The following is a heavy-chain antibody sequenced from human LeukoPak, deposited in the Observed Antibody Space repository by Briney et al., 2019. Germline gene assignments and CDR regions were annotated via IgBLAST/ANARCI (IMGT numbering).Heavy chain of an antibody. CDR1: GFTFSSHT. CDR2: ISSSGSTI. J-gene: IGHJ4*02. D-gene: IGHD3-3*01. CDR3: ARHSYGVEWLLFLDF. Sequence: PGGALRLSCAAPGFTFSSHTMNWVRQAPGKGLEWASYISSSGSTIYYADSVKGPFSISRDNAKNSLHLQMSGLRAEDTAVYYCARHSYGVEWLLFLDFWGQGTLVTVSS. V-gene: IGHV3-48*01.